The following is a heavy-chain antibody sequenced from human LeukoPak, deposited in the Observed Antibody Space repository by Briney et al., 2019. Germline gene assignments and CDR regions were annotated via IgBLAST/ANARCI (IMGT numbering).Heavy chain of an antibody. J-gene: IGHJ4*02. CDR1: GISFTSYA. CDR2: ISGSGYTT. D-gene: IGHD2-8*01. V-gene: IGHV3-23*01. Sequence: PGGSRRLSCAASGISFTSYAMGWVRQAPGKGLEWDSGISGSGYTTYYADSVKGRFTISRDNSKNTLYLQMNSLRAEDTAVYYCAKGSLGYCTDGVCSLYYFDYWGQGTLVTVSS. CDR3: AKGSLGYCTDGVCSLYYFDY.